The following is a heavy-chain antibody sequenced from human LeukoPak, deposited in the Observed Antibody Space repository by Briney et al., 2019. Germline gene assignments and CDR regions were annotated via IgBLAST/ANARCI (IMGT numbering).Heavy chain of an antibody. CDR3: AYVGYCSSTSCGPFDY. CDR2: IYPGDSDA. Sequence: GESLKISCKGSGYSFTSYWIGWARQMPGKGLECMGIIYPGDSDARYSPSFQGQVTISADKSISTAYLQWSSLKASDTAMYYCAYVGYCSSTSCGPFDYWGQGTLVTVSS. D-gene: IGHD2-2*03. V-gene: IGHV5-51*01. CDR1: GYSFTSYW. J-gene: IGHJ4*02.